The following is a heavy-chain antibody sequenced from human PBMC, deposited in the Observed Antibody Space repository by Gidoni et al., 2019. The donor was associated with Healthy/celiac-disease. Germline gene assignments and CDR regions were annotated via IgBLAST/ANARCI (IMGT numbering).Heavy chain of an antibody. D-gene: IGHD2-15*01. J-gene: IGHJ6*02. CDR3: AREVVVAATTYYYYYGMDV. CDR2: IIPIFGTA. CDR1: GGTCISYA. V-gene: IGHV1-69*01. Sequence: QVQLVPSGAEVKKTGSSVKVSCKAYGGTCISYAISWVRQAPVQGLAWMGGIIPIFGTANYAQKFQGRVTITADESTCTAYMELSSLRSEDTAVYYCAREVVVAATTYYYYYGMDVWGQGTTVTVSS.